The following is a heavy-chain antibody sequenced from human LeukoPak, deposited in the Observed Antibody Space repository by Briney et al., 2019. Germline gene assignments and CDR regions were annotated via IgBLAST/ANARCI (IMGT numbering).Heavy chain of an antibody. CDR2: IHIYRGNT. D-gene: IGHD4-17*01. Sequence: ASAKVSCKASGYSSTNYGISWVRQAPGQGLEWMGWIHIYRGNTNYAQKFQGRVTMTTDTSTSTAYMELRSLRSDDTAVYYCARRGGERRFDPWGQGTLVTVSS. J-gene: IGHJ5*02. V-gene: IGHV1-18*01. CDR3: ARRGGERRFDP. CDR1: GYSSTNYG.